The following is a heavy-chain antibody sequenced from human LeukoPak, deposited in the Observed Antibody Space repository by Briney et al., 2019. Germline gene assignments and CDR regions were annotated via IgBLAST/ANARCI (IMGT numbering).Heavy chain of an antibody. CDR2: IWQDGSNK. J-gene: IGHJ4*02. CDR3: ARVVGSYDLDY. D-gene: IGHD1-26*01. V-gene: IGHV3-33*01. CDR1: GFTFRTYG. Sequence: PGGSLRLSCAASGFTFRTYGMHWVRQAPGKGLEWVAVIWQDGSNKDYADFVKGRFTISRDNSKNTLYLQMNSLRGEDTAVYYCARVVGSYDLDYWGQGTLVTVSS.